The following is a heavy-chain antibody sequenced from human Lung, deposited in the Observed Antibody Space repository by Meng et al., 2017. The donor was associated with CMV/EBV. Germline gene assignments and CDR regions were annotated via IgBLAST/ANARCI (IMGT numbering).Heavy chain of an antibody. CDR2: IPHRGSS. CDR1: GDSITNHNW. V-gene: IGHV4-4*03. Sequence: QARGNRPGPLPLTCASPGDSITNHNWWAWVRQPPGKGLEWIGEIPHRGSSADTPSLKSRVSMSIDKSKNQFSLKLTSVTAADTAVYHCLRRSGGSVWGQGTLVTVSS. CDR3: LRRSGGSV. D-gene: IGHD3-10*01. J-gene: IGHJ1*01.